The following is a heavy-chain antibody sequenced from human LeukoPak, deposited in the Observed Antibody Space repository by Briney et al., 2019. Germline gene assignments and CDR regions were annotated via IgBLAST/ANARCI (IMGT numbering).Heavy chain of an antibody. CDR1: GFTFSSYS. J-gene: IGHJ4*02. D-gene: IGHD1-26*01. V-gene: IGHV3-21*01. CDR2: ISSSSSYI. CDR3: ARDLVDPRRGYFDY. Sequence: GGSLRLSCAASGFTFSSYSMNWVRQAPGKGLEWVTSISSSSSYIYYADSVKGRFTISRDNAKNSLYLQMNSLRAEDTAVYYCARDLVDPRRGYFDYWGQGTLVTVSS.